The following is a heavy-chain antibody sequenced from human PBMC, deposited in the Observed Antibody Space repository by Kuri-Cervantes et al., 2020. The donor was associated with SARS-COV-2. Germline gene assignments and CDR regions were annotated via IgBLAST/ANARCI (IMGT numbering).Heavy chain of an antibody. CDR2: ISGSGETI. CDR3: ALEIMSFFGMDV. D-gene: IGHD2-8*01. V-gene: IGHV3-23*01. J-gene: IGHJ6*02. Sequence: GESLKISCAASGFTFSSYSMNWVRQAPGKGLEWVSVISGSGETIHYADSVQGRFTISRDNSKKMLYLQMRSLRAEDTATYYCALEIMSFFGMDVWGQGTTVTVSS. CDR1: GFTFSSYS.